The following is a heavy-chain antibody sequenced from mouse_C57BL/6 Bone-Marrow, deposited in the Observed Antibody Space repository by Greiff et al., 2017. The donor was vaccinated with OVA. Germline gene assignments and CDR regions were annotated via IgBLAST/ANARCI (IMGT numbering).Heavy chain of an antibody. CDR3: ARGEDYGSSPAWFAY. J-gene: IGHJ3*01. CDR2: ISDGGSYT. D-gene: IGHD1-1*01. V-gene: IGHV5-4*01. CDR1: GFTFSSYA. Sequence: EVQLVESGGGLVKPGGSLKLSCAASGFTFSSYAMSWVRQTPEKRLAWVATISDGGSYTYYPDNVKGRFTFARDNAKNNLYLQMSQLKSEDTAMYYCARGEDYGSSPAWFAYWGQGTLVTVSA.